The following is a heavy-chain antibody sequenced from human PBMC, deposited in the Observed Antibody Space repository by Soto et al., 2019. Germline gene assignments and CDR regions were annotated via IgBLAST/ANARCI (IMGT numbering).Heavy chain of an antibody. D-gene: IGHD2-15*01. V-gene: IGHV3-11*01. CDR3: AINGYPKNGGIDF. CDR2: ISSSGSTI. CDR1: GFTLNDYY. Sequence: QVHLVESGGGLVKPGGSLRLSCVASGFTLNDYYVSWIRQAPGKGLEWISYISSSGSTIYYADSVKGRFTVSREHANNSVILQTNSLRVEDTAMYFCAINGYPKNGGIDFWGQGTLVTVSS. J-gene: IGHJ4*02.